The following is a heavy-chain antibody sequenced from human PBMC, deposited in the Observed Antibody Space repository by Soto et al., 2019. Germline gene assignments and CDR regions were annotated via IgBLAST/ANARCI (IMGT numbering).Heavy chain of an antibody. V-gene: IGHV4-39*01. D-gene: IGHD2-2*01. J-gene: IGHJ4*02. CDR3: ARPAYCSSTSCYLDY. CDR2: IYYSGST. CDR1: GGSISSSSYY. Sequence: SETLSLTCTVSGGSISSSSYYWGWIRQPPGKGLEWIGSIYYSGSTYYNPSLKSRVTISVDTSKNQFSLKLSPVTAADTAVYYCARPAYCSSTSCYLDYWGQGTLVTVSS.